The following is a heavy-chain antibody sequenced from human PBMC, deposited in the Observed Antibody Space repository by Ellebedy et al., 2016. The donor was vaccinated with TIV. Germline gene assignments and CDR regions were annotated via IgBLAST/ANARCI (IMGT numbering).Heavy chain of an antibody. CDR2: IIPIFGTA. D-gene: IGHD3-10*01. J-gene: IGHJ6*02. Sequence: SVKVSCXASGYTFTSYYMHWVRQAPGQGLEWMGGIIPIFGTANYAQKFQGRVTITADESTSTAYMELSSLRSEDTAVYYCARDTYYGSGHALSGMDVWGQGTTVTVSS. V-gene: IGHV1-69*13. CDR1: GYTFTSYY. CDR3: ARDTYYGSGHALSGMDV.